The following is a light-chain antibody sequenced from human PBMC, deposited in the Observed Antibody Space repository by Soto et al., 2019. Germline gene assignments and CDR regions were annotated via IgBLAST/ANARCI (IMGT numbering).Light chain of an antibody. J-gene: IGKJ1*01. CDR2: SAS. CDR1: QSISDT. V-gene: IGKV3-15*01. Sequence: EIVMTQASATLSVSPGGRATLSRRASQSISDTLAWYQQKPGQAPRLLIYSASRGATGFPARFSGSGSGTDFTLTISSLQSEDFAVYYCQQRSNWPPTFGQGTKVDIK. CDR3: QQRSNWPPT.